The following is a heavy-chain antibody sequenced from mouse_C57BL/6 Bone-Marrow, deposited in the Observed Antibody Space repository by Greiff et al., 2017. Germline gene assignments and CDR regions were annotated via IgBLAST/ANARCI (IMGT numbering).Heavy chain of an antibody. D-gene: IGHD1-1*01. CDR3: ARGAYGSALAY. J-gene: IGHJ3*01. V-gene: IGHV5-4*01. Sequence: EVQRVESGGGLVKPGGSLKLSCAASGFTFSSYAMSWVRQTPEKRLEWVATISDGGSYTYYPDNVKGRFTISRDNAKNNLYLQMSHLKSEDTAMYYCARGAYGSALAYWGQGTLVTVSA. CDR2: ISDGGSYT. CDR1: GFTFSSYA.